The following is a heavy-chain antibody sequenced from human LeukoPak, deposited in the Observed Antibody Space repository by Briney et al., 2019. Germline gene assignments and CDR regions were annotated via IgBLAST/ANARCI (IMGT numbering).Heavy chain of an antibody. J-gene: IGHJ4*02. D-gene: IGHD6-13*01. CDR1: GYSISSGYY. CDR2: IYHSGST. Sequence: SETLSLTCAVSGYSISSGYYWGWTRQPPGKGLEWIGSIYHSGSTYYNPSLKSRVTISVDTSKNQFSLKLTSVTAADTAVYYCAREAAAGTFYFDYWGQGTLVTVSS. V-gene: IGHV4-38-2*02. CDR3: AREAAAGTFYFDY.